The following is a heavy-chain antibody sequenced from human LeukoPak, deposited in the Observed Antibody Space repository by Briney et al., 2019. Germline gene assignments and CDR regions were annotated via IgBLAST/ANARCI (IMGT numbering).Heavy chain of an antibody. D-gene: IGHD6-13*01. Sequence: SETLSLTCTVSGGSISSHYWSWIRQPPGKGLEWIGYIYYSGSTYYNPSLKSRVTISVDTSKNQFSLKLSSVTAADTAVYYCAREQSIAAAGSAVYYYYYGMDVWGQGTTVTVSS. V-gene: IGHV4-59*11. CDR2: IYYSGST. CDR1: GGSISSHY. J-gene: IGHJ6*02. CDR3: AREQSIAAAGSAVYYYYYGMDV.